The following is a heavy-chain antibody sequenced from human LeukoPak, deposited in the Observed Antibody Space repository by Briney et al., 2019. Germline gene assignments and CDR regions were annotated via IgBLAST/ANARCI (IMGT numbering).Heavy chain of an antibody. D-gene: IGHD3-22*01. Sequence: GGSLRLSCAASGFTFSTFAMIWVRQAPGKGLEWVSAISGSGRDTYYADSVKGRFTFSRDNTKNTLYLQMNSLRAEDTAVYYCAKIRAVDSSGYYKHYFDYWGQGTLVTVST. J-gene: IGHJ4*02. V-gene: IGHV3-23*01. CDR1: GFTFSTFA. CDR3: AKIRAVDSSGYYKHYFDY. CDR2: ISGSGRDT.